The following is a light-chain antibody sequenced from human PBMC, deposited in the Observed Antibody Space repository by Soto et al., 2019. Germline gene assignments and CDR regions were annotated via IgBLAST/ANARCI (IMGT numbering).Light chain of an antibody. CDR3: QQSHSAPRT. CDR2: ATS. CDR1: QSISSY. V-gene: IGKV1-39*01. J-gene: IGKJ1*01. Sequence: IQMTQTPSSRPASVGDRVTITCRASQSISSYLNWYQQKPGRPPKLLMYATSTLHSGVPSRFSGSGSGTDFTLTISSLQPEDFATYYCQQSHSAPRTFGQGTKVDIK.